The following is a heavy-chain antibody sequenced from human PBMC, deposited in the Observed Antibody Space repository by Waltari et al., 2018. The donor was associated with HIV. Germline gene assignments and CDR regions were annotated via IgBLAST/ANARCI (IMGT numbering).Heavy chain of an antibody. Sequence: EVQLVESGGGLVQPGGSLRLSCAASGFRLSSYGMHWVRQAPGKGLEWISYISNSGSPIYYAGSVRGRFTISRDSDKNSLFLQMNSLRVEDTAVYYCARGWFDSWGQGTMVTVSS. J-gene: IGHJ5*01. V-gene: IGHV3-48*03. CDR1: GFRLSSYG. CDR3: ARGWFDS. CDR2: ISNSGSPI.